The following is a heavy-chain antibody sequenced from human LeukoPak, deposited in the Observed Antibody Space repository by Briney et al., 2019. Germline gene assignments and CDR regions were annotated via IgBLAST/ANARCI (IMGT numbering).Heavy chain of an antibody. CDR3: ARGALEWLLSYYLDY. Sequence: GGSLRLSCAASGFTFSSYEMNWVRQAPGKGLEWVSYISSSGSTIYYADSVKGRFTISRDNAKNSLYLQMNSLRAEDTAVYYCARGALEWLLSYYLDYWGQGTLVTVSS. V-gene: IGHV3-48*03. CDR1: GFTFSSYE. D-gene: IGHD3-3*01. CDR2: ISSSGSTI. J-gene: IGHJ4*02.